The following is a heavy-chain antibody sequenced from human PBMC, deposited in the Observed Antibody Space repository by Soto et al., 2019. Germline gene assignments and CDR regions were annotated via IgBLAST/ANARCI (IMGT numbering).Heavy chain of an antibody. J-gene: IGHJ3*02. CDR1: GYTFTSYA. V-gene: IGHV1-3*01. D-gene: IGHD6-19*01. CDR3: ASSSGWYGDAFDI. CDR2: INAGNGNT. Sequence: ASVKVSCKASGYTFTSYAMHWVRQAPGQRLEWMGWINAGNGNTKYSQKFQGRVAITRDTSASTAYMELSSLRSEDTAVYYCASSSGWYGDAFDIWGQGTMVTVSS.